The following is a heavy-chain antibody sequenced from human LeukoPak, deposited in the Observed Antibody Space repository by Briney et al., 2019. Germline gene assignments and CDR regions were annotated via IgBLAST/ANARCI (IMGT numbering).Heavy chain of an antibody. CDR1: GGSISTYY. CDR2: IYYSGST. D-gene: IGHD1-26*01. V-gene: IGHV4-59*01. Sequence: PSETLSLTCTVSGGSISTYYWSWIRQPPGKGLEWIGYIYYSGSTNYNPSLKSRVTISVDTSKNQFSLKLSSVTAADTAVYYCARGPWELLDYWGQGTLVTVSS. J-gene: IGHJ4*02. CDR3: ARGPWELLDY.